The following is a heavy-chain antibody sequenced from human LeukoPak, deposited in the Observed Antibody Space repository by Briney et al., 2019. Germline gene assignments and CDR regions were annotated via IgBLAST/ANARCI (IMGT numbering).Heavy chain of an antibody. CDR1: GFTFAYYG. J-gene: IGHJ4*02. CDR2: ISHDGSNK. V-gene: IGHV3-30*18. CDR3: AKDIRVQTIFPSFDY. D-gene: IGHD3-3*01. Sequence: GGSLRLSCAASGFTFAYYGMHWVRQAPGKGLEWVAVISHDGSNKQYADSVKGRFTISRDNSKNMMYLEMNSLRGDDTAVYYCAKDIRVQTIFPSFDYWGQGALVIVSS.